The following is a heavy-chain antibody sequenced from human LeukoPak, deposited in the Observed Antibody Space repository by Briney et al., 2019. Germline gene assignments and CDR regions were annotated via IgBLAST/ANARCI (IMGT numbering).Heavy chain of an antibody. D-gene: IGHD3-10*01. Sequence: GESLKISCKGSGYSFTSYWIGWVRQMPGKGLEWMGIIYPGDSDTRYSPSFQGQVTISADKSISTAYLQWSSLKASDTAMYYCARLMVRGVISSDWDAFDIWGQGTMVTVSS. J-gene: IGHJ3*02. CDR1: GYSFTSYW. CDR3: ARLMVRGVISSDWDAFDI. V-gene: IGHV5-51*01. CDR2: IYPGDSDT.